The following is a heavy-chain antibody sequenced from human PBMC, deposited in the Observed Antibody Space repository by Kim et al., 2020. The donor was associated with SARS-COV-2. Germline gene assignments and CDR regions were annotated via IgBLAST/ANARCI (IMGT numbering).Heavy chain of an antibody. Sequence: AQKFQGRVTITADEHTSTAYMELSSLRSEDTAVYYCARVGDDYSPYGMDVWGQGTTVTVSS. J-gene: IGHJ6*02. V-gene: IGHV1-69*01. D-gene: IGHD4-4*01. CDR3: ARVGDDYSPYGMDV.